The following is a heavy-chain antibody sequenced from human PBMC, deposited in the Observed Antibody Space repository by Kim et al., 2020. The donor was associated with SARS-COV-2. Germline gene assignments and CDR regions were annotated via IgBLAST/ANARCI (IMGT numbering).Heavy chain of an antibody. CDR1: GYTFTSYA. D-gene: IGHD6-13*01. Sequence: ASVKVSCKASGYTFTSYAMHWVRQAPGQRLEWMGWINAGNGNTKYSQKFQGRVTITRDTSASTAYMELSSLRSEDTAVYYCARDYRYPIPFSSSSWLFFDYWGQGTLVTVSS. J-gene: IGHJ4*02. CDR3: ARDYRYPIPFSSSSWLFFDY. CDR2: INAGNGNT. V-gene: IGHV1-3*01.